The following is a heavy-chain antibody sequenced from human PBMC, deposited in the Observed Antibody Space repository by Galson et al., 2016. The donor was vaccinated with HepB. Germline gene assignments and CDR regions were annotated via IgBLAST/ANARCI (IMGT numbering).Heavy chain of an antibody. CDR2: INSDGSTT. CDR1: GFTFSGNW. D-gene: IGHD5-24*01. CDR3: TRDYNYVGPLFDD. Sequence: SLRLSCAASGFTFSGNWMHWVRQAPGKGLVWVSRINSDGSTTDYADSAKGRFTISRDNARNTVYLQMNSLSAEDTAVYYCTRDYNYVGPLFDDWGQGTLVTVSS. V-gene: IGHV3-74*01. J-gene: IGHJ4*02.